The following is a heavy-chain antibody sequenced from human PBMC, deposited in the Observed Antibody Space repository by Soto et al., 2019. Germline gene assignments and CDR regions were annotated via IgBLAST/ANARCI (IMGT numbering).Heavy chain of an antibody. Sequence: GTSVKVSCKDSGGTFSSYAISWVRQAPGQGLEWMGGIIPMFGTADYAQKFQGRVTITADESTSTAYMELSSLRSDDTAVYYCATMKGGSQYYYYGMDVWGQGTTVTVSS. CDR3: ATMKGGSQYYYYGMDV. D-gene: IGHD3-10*01. CDR2: IIPMFGTA. CDR1: GGTFSSYA. V-gene: IGHV1-69*13. J-gene: IGHJ6*02.